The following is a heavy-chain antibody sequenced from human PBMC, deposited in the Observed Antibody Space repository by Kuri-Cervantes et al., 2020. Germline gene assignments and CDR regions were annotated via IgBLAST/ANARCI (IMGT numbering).Heavy chain of an antibody. CDR3: ARIYRLSSGWNLNRFDP. D-gene: IGHD6-19*01. V-gene: IGHV4-39*07. J-gene: IGHJ5*02. Sequence: SETLSLTCTVSGGSISSSSYYWGWIRQPPGMGLEWIGSIYYSGSTYYNPSLKSRVTISVDTSKNLFSLKLSSVTAADTAVYYCARIYRLSSGWNLNRFDPWGEGTLVTVSS. CDR1: GGSISSSSYY. CDR2: IYYSGST.